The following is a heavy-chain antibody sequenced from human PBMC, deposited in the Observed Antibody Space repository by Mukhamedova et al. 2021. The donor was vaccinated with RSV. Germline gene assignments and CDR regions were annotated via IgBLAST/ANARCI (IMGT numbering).Heavy chain of an antibody. CDR3: ARRRANYMDV. CDR2: VYDSGST. V-gene: IGHV4-59*08. Sequence: GYVYDSGSTNYNPSLRSRVTISVDTSKNQFSLKSRSVTAADTAVYYCARRRANYMDVCGKATTVTVSS. J-gene: IGHJ6*03.